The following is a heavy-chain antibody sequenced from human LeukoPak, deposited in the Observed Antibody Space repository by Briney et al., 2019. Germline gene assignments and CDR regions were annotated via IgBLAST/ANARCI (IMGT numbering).Heavy chain of an antibody. CDR2: INHSGNT. V-gene: IGHV4-34*01. CDR3: ARGGVFDPDRIVGATTEDY. CDR1: GGSISSYY. Sequence: PSETLSLTCTVSGGSISSYYWSWIRQPPGKGLEWIGEINHSGNTNYNPSLKSRVTISVDTSKNQFSLKLSSVTAADTAVYYCARGGVFDPDRIVGATTEDYWGQGTLVTVSS. D-gene: IGHD1-26*01. J-gene: IGHJ4*02.